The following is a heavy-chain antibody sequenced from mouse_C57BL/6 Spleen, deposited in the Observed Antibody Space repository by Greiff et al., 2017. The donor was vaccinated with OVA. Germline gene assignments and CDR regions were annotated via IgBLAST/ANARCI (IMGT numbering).Heavy chain of an antibody. CDR3: ARAEEVLAGTGFAY. CDR2: IHPNSGST. CDR1: GYTFTSYW. Sequence: QVQLQQPGAELVKPGASVKLSCKASGYTFTSYWMHWVKQRPGQGLEWIGMIHPNSGSTNYNEKFKSKATLTVDKSSSTAYMQLSSLTSEDSAVYYCARAEEVLAGTGFAYWGQGTLVTVSA. J-gene: IGHJ3*01. D-gene: IGHD2-14*01. V-gene: IGHV1-64*01.